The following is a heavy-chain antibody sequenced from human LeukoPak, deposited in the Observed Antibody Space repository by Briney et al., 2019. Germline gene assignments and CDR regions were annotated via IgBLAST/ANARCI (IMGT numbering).Heavy chain of an antibody. CDR2: ISYDGSNK. J-gene: IGHJ4*02. V-gene: IGHV3-30-3*01. D-gene: IGHD4/OR15-4a*01. Sequence: PGGSLRLSCAASGFTFSSYAMHWVRQAPGKGLEWVAVISYDGSNKYYADSVKGRFTISRDNSKNTLYLQMNSLRAEDTAVYYCAKVSYGGGVPLYYFDYWGQGTLVTVSS. CDR1: GFTFSSYA. CDR3: AKVSYGGGVPLYYFDY.